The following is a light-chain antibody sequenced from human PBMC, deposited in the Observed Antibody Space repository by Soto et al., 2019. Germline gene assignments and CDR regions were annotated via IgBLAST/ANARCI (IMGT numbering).Light chain of an antibody. V-gene: IGLV3-21*02. Sequence: SYELTQPPSVSVAPGQTARISCGGEKIGSKSVHWYQQNAGQTPELVAYDDSDRPSGIPERFSGSNSGNTASLTITRVEGGDEADYYCQVWDSSSEHVVFGGGTKLTVL. J-gene: IGLJ3*02. CDR3: QVWDSSSEHVV. CDR1: KIGSKS. CDR2: DDS.